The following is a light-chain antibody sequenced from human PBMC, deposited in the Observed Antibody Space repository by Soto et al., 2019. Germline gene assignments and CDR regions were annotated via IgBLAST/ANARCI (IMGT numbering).Light chain of an antibody. Sequence: NFMLTQPHSVSESPGKTVTISCTRSSGNIASSFVQWFQQRPGSSPTTVIYEDNQRPSGVPDRFSGSIDSSSNSASLTISGLKTEDEADYICHSYDSTNQVFGGGTKLTVL. CDR2: EDN. J-gene: IGLJ2*01. CDR3: HSYDSTNQV. V-gene: IGLV6-57*01. CDR1: SGNIASSF.